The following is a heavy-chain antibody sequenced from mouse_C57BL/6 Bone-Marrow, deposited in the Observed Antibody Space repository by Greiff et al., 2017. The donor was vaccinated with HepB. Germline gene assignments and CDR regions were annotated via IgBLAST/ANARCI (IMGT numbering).Heavy chain of an antibody. CDR3: ARSPYYSNLYYFDY. CDR2: INPNNGGT. D-gene: IGHD2-5*01. CDR1: GYTFTDYY. V-gene: IGHV1-26*01. J-gene: IGHJ2*01. Sequence: VQLQQSGPELVKPGASVKISCKASGYTFTDYYMNWVKQSHGKSLEWIGDINPNNGGTSYNQKFKGKATLTVDKSSSTAYMELRSLTSEDSAVYYCARSPYYSNLYYFDYWGQGTTLTVSS.